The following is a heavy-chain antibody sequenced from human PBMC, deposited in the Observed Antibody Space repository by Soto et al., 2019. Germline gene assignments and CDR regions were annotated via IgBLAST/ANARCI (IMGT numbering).Heavy chain of an antibody. CDR1: GFSFGDHA. V-gene: IGHV3-9*01. J-gene: IGHJ6*02. CDR2: ISWDSGIL. Sequence: SLRLACAASGFSFGDHAMHWVRQVPGRGLEWVSGISWDSGILDYGDSVKGRFTISRDNAKNSLYLQMNSLRPEETAFYFCAKDKGGVWSVHRGGSYGYYGMDVWGQGTTVTVSS. D-gene: IGHD3-3*01. CDR3: AKDKGGVWSVHRGGSYGYYGMDV.